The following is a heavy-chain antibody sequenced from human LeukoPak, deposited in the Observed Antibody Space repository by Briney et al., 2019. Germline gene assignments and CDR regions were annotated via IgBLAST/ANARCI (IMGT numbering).Heavy chain of an antibody. CDR1: GYTFTSYG. CDR3: ARVGWNCDQSGYYYYMDV. Sequence: ASVKVSCKASGYTFTSYGISWVRQAPGQGLEWMGWISAYNGNTNYAQKLQGRVTMTTDTSTSTAYMELRSLRSDDTAVYYCARVGWNCDQSGYYYYMDVWGKGTTVTVSS. J-gene: IGHJ6*03. V-gene: IGHV1-18*01. D-gene: IGHD1-7*01. CDR2: ISAYNGNT.